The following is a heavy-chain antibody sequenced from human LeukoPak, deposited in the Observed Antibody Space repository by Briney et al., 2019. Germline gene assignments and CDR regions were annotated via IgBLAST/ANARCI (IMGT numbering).Heavy chain of an antibody. Sequence: GASVKVSCKASGYTFTSYDINWVRQATGQGLEWMGWMNPNSGNTGYAQKFQGRVTMTRNTSISTAYMELNSLRSEDTAVYYCARGGLRFLEWLWTHAFDIWGQGTMVTVSS. J-gene: IGHJ3*02. CDR3: ARGGLRFLEWLWTHAFDI. CDR1: GYTFTSYD. CDR2: MNPNSGNT. V-gene: IGHV1-8*01. D-gene: IGHD3-3*01.